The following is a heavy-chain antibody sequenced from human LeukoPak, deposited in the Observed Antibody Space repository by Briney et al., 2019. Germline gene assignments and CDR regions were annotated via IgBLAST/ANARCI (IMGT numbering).Heavy chain of an antibody. CDR2: IYYSGST. Sequence: SETLSLTCTVSGGSISGYYWSWIRQPPGKGLEWIGYIYYSGSTNYNPSLKSRVTISVDTSKIQFSLELSSVTAADTAVYYCARVSSGATTVDYWGQGTLVTVSS. D-gene: IGHD1-26*01. V-gene: IGHV4-59*01. CDR3: ARVSSGATTVDY. CDR1: GGSISGYY. J-gene: IGHJ4*02.